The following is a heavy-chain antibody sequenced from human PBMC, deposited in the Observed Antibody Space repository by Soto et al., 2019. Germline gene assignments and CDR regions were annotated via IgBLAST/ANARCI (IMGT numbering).Heavy chain of an antibody. CDR2: ISSSGSTI. J-gene: IGHJ4*02. CDR3: ARETQLTGGLDY. Sequence: EVQLVESGGGLVQPGGSLRLSCAASGFTFSSYEMNWVRQAPGKGLEWVSYISSSGSTIYYADSVKGRFTISRDNAKNSLYLQMNSPRAEDTAVYYCARETQLTGGLDYWGQGTLVTVSS. D-gene: IGHD7-27*01. V-gene: IGHV3-48*03. CDR1: GFTFSSYE.